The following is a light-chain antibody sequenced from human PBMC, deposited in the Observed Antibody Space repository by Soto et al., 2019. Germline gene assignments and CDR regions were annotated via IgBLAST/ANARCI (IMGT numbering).Light chain of an antibody. CDR2: AAS. J-gene: IGKJ1*01. V-gene: IGKV3-20*01. CDR1: QTVDSNS. Sequence: DIVLTPSPGTLSLSPGERATLSCRASQTVDSNSLDWYQQKPGQAPRLLIYAASTRATGIPDRFSGSGSGTDFTLTIGRLDPEDFAVYYCLKYGSSPGWTFGPGTKVEIK. CDR3: LKYGSSPGWT.